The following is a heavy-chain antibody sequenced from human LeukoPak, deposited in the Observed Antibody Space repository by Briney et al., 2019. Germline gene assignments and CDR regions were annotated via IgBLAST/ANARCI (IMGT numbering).Heavy chain of an antibody. D-gene: IGHD4-11*01. CDR2: ISGSGGST. CDR1: GFTFSSYA. V-gene: IGHV3-23*01. CDR3: AKGPYSNSRNWFDP. Sequence: GGSLRLSRAASGFTFSSYAMSWVRQAPGKGLEWVSAISGSGGSTYYADSVKGRFTISRDNSKNTLYLQMNSLRAEDTAVYYCAKGPYSNSRNWFDPWGQGTLVTVSS. J-gene: IGHJ5*02.